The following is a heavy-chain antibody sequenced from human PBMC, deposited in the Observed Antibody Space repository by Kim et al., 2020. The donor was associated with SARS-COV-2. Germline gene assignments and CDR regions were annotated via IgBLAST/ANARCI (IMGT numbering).Heavy chain of an antibody. J-gene: IGHJ2*01. CDR2: TYYRSKWYN. CDR3: ARDWGPNKRGNWYFDL. V-gene: IGHV6-1*01. Sequence: SQTLSLTCALSGDSVSSNSAAWNWIRQSPSRGLEWLGRTYYRSKWYNDYAVSVKSRITINPDTSKNQFSLQLNSVTPEDTAVYYCARDWGPNKRGNWYFDLWGRGTLVTVSS. CDR1: GDSVSSNSAA. D-gene: IGHD3-16*01.